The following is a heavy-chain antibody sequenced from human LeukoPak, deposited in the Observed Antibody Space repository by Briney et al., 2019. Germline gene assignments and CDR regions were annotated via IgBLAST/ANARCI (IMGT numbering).Heavy chain of an antibody. CDR1: GGSISSYY. Sequence: SETLSLTCTVSGGSISSYYWSWIRQPPGKGLEWIGSIYYSGSTYYNPSLKSRVTISVDTSKNQFSLKLSSVTAADTAVYYCARAPGIAVAGVNWFDPWGQGTLVTVSS. D-gene: IGHD6-19*01. CDR2: IYYSGST. V-gene: IGHV4-39*07. CDR3: ARAPGIAVAGVNWFDP. J-gene: IGHJ5*02.